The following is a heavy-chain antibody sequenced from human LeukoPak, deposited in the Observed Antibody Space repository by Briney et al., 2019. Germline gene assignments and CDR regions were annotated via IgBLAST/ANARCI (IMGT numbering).Heavy chain of an antibody. V-gene: IGHV4-59*01. CDR2: IHYTGST. CDR1: GGSINNYY. CDR3: ARVPLVKHITMIVVVTYAFDI. J-gene: IGHJ3*02. Sequence: SETLSLTCTVSGGSINNYYWSWIRQPPGKGLEWIGFIHYTGSTNYNPSLKSRVTISVDTSKNQFSLKLSSVTAADTAVYYCARVPLVKHITMIVVVTYAFDIWGQGTMVTVSS. D-gene: IGHD3-22*01.